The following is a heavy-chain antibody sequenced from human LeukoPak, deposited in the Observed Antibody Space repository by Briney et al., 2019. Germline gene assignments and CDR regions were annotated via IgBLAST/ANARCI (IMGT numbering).Heavy chain of an antibody. J-gene: IGHJ6*04. V-gene: IGHV3-30*04. D-gene: IGHD2-15*01. CDR1: GFTFSSYA. CDR2: ISYDGSNK. CDR3: ARDLSDIVVVVAATPKDDYYYGMDV. Sequence: GRSLRLSCAASGFTFSSYAMHWVRQAPGKGLEWVAVISYDGSNKYYADSVKGRFTISRDNSKNTLYLQMNSLRAEETAVYYCARDLSDIVVVVAATPKDDYYYGMDVWGKGTTVTVSS.